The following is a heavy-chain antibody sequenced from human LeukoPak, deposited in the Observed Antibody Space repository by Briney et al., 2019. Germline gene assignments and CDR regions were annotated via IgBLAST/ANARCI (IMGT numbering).Heavy chain of an antibody. J-gene: IGHJ6*03. V-gene: IGHV3-7*01. D-gene: IGHD3-3*01. CDR2: IKTDGIEK. Sequence: GGSLRLSCEGSGFTFSNYWMGWVRQAPGKGLQWVANIKTDGIEKYYVDSVKGRFTISRDNAKNSLYLQMNSLRAEDTAVYYCAKDSLRFLGTSYMDVWGKGTTVTVSS. CDR1: GFTFSNYW. CDR3: AKDSLRFLGTSYMDV.